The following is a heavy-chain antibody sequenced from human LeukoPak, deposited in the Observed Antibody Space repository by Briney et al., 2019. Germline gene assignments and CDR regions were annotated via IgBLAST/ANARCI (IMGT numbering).Heavy chain of an antibody. CDR2: IYTSGST. V-gene: IGHV4-4*07. Sequence: SETQSLTCTVSGGSISSYYWSWIRQSAGNGLEWIGRIYTSGSTNYNPSLKSRVTMSVDTSKNQFSLKLSSVTAADTAAYYCARDLYSYGSEYFDYWGQGTLVTVSS. J-gene: IGHJ4*02. D-gene: IGHD5-18*01. CDR1: GGSISSYY. CDR3: ARDLYSYGSEYFDY.